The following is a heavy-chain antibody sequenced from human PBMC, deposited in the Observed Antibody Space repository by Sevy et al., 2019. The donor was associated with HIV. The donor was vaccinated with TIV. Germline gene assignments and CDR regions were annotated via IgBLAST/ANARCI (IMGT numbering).Heavy chain of an antibody. CDR2: ISSSSSYI. J-gene: IGHJ4*02. CDR3: ARVYGDYVGFDY. V-gene: IGHV3-21*01. Sequence: GGSLRLSCAASAFTFSSYSMNWVRQAPGKGLEWVSSISSSSSYIYYADSVKGRFTISRDNAKNSLYLQMNSLRAEDTAVYYCARVYGDYVGFDYWGQGTLVTVSS. CDR1: AFTFSSYS. D-gene: IGHD4-17*01.